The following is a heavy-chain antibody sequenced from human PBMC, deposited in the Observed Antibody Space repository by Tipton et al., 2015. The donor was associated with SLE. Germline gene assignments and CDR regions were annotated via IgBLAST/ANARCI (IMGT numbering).Heavy chain of an antibody. CDR2: INSDGNTT. V-gene: IGHV3-74*01. D-gene: IGHD2/OR15-2a*01. Sequence: SLRLSCAASGFTFSSHWMHWVRQVPGKGLVWVSRINSDGNTTNYAASVKGRFTISRDNAKNTLYLQMNSLRAEDTAVYYCTRVESTSWAXXXWGQGTIVTVSS. CDR3: TRVESTSWAXXX. CDR1: GFTFSSHW. J-gene: IGHJ3*01.